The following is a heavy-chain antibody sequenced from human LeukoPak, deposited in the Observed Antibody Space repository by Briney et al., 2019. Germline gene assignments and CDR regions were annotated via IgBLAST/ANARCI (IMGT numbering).Heavy chain of an antibody. D-gene: IGHD3-10*01. CDR3: ARADYGSGSYYNCNWFDP. CDR2: IYYSGST. V-gene: IGHV4-31*03. CDR1: GGSISSAGHY. J-gene: IGHJ5*02. Sequence: SETLSLTCTVSGGSISSAGHYWSWIRQHPGKGLEWIGYIYYSGSTYYNPSLKSRVTISVDTSKNQFSLKLSSVTAADTAVYYCARADYGSGSYYNCNWFDPWGQGTLVTVSS.